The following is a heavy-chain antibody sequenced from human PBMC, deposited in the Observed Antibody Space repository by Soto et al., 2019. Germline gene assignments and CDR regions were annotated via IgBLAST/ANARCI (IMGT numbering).Heavy chain of an antibody. Sequence: SETLFVTCTVSGGSISSGDYYWSWIRQPPGKGLEWIGYIYYSGSTYYNPSLKSRVTISVDTSKNQFSLKLSSVTAADTAVYYCARVLGSENYGMDVWGQGTTVTVSS. V-gene: IGHV4-30-4*01. D-gene: IGHD7-27*01. CDR3: ARVLGSENYGMDV. CDR2: IYYSGST. J-gene: IGHJ6*02. CDR1: GGSISSGDYY.